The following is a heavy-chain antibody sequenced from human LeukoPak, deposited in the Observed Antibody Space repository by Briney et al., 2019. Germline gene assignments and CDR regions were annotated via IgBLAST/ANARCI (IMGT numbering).Heavy chain of an antibody. D-gene: IGHD1-26*01. J-gene: IGHJ4*02. CDR3: ASTGIMGTTTGVGLFDY. V-gene: IGHV3-23*01. Sequence: GGSLRLSCAASGFTFSSYAMSWVRQAPGKWLEWVSAISGSGGSTYYADSVKGRFTISRDNAKNSLYLQMNSLKAEDTALYYCASTGIMGTTTGVGLFDYWGQGTLVTVSS. CDR2: ISGSGGST. CDR1: GFTFSSYA.